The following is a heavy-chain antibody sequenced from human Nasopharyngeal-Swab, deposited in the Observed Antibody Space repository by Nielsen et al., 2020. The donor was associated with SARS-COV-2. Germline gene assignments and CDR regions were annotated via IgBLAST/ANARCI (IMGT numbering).Heavy chain of an antibody. Sequence: GGSLRLSCAASGFTFSSYSMNWVRQAPGKGLEWVSYISSSSSTIYYADSVKGRFTISRDNAKNSLYLQMNSLRDEDTAVYYCARDYYGSGSYFDYYYYYGMDVWGQGTTVTVSS. J-gene: IGHJ6*02. CDR1: GFTFSSYS. CDR3: ARDYYGSGSYFDYYYYYGMDV. CDR2: ISSSSSTI. D-gene: IGHD3-10*01. V-gene: IGHV3-48*02.